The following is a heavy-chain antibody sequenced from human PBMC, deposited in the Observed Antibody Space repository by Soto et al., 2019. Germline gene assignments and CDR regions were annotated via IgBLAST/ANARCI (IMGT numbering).Heavy chain of an antibody. CDR1: GYTFTDYG. CDR2: ITPYTGNT. Sequence: RASVKVSCKASGYTFTDYGFSWVRQAPGQGPEWMGWITPYTGNTKFPQKFQGRVTMTTDRFTSTAYMELKSLTFDDTAVYYCARDRGSGSYYLGPFYFDYWGQGTLVTVSS. J-gene: IGHJ4*02. CDR3: ARDRGSGSYYLGPFYFDY. D-gene: IGHD1-26*01. V-gene: IGHV1-18*01.